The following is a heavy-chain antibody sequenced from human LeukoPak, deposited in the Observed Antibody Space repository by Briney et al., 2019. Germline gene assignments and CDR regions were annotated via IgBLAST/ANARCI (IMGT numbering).Heavy chain of an antibody. D-gene: IGHD3-3*01. CDR2: IKQDGSEK. V-gene: IGHV3-7*01. CDR1: GFTFSSHW. J-gene: IGHJ4*02. Sequence: GGSLRLSCAASGFTFSSHWMSWVRQAPGKGLEWVANIKQDGSEKYYVDSVKGRFTISRDNAKNSLYLQMNSLRAEDTAVYYCARDSGITIFGVVTAPDYWGQGTLVTVSS. CDR3: ARDSGITIFGVVTAPDY.